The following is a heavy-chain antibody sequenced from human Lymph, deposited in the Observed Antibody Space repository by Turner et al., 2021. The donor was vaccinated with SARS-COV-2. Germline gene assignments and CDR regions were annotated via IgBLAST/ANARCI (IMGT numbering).Heavy chain of an antibody. V-gene: IGHV4-39*01. J-gene: IGHJ2*01. Sequence: QLQLQDSGPGLVKPSETLSLTCTVSGGPISSSSYYWGWIRQPPGKGLEWIGSHYYSGSTYYNTSLKRRGTITVDTSKNQFSLKLSSVTAAETAVDYCARRRQWLVHWYFDLWGRGTLVTVSS. CDR3: ARRRQWLVHWYFDL. CDR1: GGPISSSSYY. CDR2: HYYSGST. D-gene: IGHD6-19*01.